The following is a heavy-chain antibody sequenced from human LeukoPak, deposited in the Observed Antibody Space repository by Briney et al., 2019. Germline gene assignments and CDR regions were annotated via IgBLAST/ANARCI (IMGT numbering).Heavy chain of an antibody. CDR1: GFTVSSNY. J-gene: IGHJ4*02. V-gene: IGHV3-66*01. CDR3: ARGSSGTYDMGY. Sequence: GGSLRLSCAASGFTVSSNYMSWVRQAPGKGLEWVSVIYSGGSTYYAESVKGRFTISRDNSKNTLFLQMNGVRAEDTAVYYCARGSSGTYDMGYWGQGTLVTVSS. CDR2: IYSGGST. D-gene: IGHD1-26*01.